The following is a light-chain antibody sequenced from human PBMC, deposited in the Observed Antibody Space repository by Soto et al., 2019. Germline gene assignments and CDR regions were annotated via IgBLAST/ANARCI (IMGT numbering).Light chain of an antibody. Sequence: EIVMTQSPATVSVPPGERATLSCRASQSVRSNLAWYQQKPGQAPRLLIYGTSTRATGIPARFSGSGSGTEFTLTISSLQSEDFALYYCQQYNNWWTFGQGTKVEIK. J-gene: IGKJ1*01. CDR2: GTS. V-gene: IGKV3-15*01. CDR1: QSVRSN. CDR3: QQYNNWWT.